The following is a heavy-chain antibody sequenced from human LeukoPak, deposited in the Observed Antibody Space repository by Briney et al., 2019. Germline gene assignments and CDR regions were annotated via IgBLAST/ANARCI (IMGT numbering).Heavy chain of an antibody. Sequence: KASETLSLTCAVYGGSFSGYYWSWIRQPPGKGLEWIGEINHSGSTNYNPSLKSRVTISVDTSKNQFSLKLSSVTAADTAVYYCASYRDYDILTGYARWGQGTLVTVSS. CDR3: ASYRDYDILTGYAR. V-gene: IGHV4-34*01. D-gene: IGHD3-9*01. CDR2: INHSGST. J-gene: IGHJ4*02. CDR1: GGSFSGYY.